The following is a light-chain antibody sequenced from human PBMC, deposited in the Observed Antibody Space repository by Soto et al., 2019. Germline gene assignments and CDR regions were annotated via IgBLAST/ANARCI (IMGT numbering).Light chain of an antibody. CDR3: QHYGSSPRT. CDR2: GAS. CDR1: QSITNNY. J-gene: IGKJ1*01. Sequence: EIVLTQSPGTLSFSPGERATLSCRASQSITNNYLAWYQQKAGQVPRLLLYGASTRPTGIPARFSGSGSGTDFTLTITRLEPDDCAVYYCQHYGSSPRTFGQGTKVEIK. V-gene: IGKV3-20*01.